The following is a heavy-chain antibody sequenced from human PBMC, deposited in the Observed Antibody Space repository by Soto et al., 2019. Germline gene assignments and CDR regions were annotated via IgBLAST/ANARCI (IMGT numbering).Heavy chain of an antibody. Sequence: GGSLRLSCAASGFTFSSYAMSWVRQGPGKGLEWVSVISGRGGTTYNADSVKGRFTISRDNSKNTLYLQMNSLRAEDTAVYYCAKDLKVTTGFAPFDYWGQGTLVTVSS. V-gene: IGHV3-23*01. CDR1: GFTFSSYA. J-gene: IGHJ4*02. CDR2: ISGRGGTT. D-gene: IGHD4-4*01. CDR3: AKDLKVTTGFAPFDY.